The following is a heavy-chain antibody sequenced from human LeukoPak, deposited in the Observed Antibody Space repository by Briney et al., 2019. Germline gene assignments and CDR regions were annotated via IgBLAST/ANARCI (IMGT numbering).Heavy chain of an antibody. CDR1: GGSISSYY. CDR2: IYYSGST. Sequence: SETLSLTCTVSGGSISSYYWSWIRQPPGKGLEWIGYIYYSGSTNYNRSLKSRVTISVDTSKNQFSLKLSSVTAADTAVYYCATYVDTAMVFDYWGQGTLVTVSS. CDR3: ATYVDTAMVFDY. V-gene: IGHV4-59*01. D-gene: IGHD5-18*01. J-gene: IGHJ4*02.